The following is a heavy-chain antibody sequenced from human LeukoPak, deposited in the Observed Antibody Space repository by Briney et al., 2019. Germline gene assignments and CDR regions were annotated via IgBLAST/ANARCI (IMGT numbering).Heavy chain of an antibody. CDR2: IWYDGSNK. CDR1: GFTFSSYG. Sequence: GGSLRLSCAASGFTFSSYGMHWVRQAPGKGLEWVAVIWYDGSNKYYADSVKGRFTISRDNSKNTLYLQMNSLRAEDTAVYYCAREGPYSSGWYDSPHFDYWGQGTLVTVSS. J-gene: IGHJ4*02. D-gene: IGHD6-19*01. V-gene: IGHV3-30*19. CDR3: AREGPYSSGWYDSPHFDY.